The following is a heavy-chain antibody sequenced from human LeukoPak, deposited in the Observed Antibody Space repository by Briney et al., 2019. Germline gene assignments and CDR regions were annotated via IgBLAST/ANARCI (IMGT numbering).Heavy chain of an antibody. CDR2: IKQDGSDK. J-gene: IGHJ6*03. V-gene: IGHV3-7*01. CDR3: TRDGQASYNYYMDV. D-gene: IGHD3/OR15-3a*01. CDR1: GFTFSSYW. Sequence: GGSLRLSCVASGFTFSSYWMSWVRQAPGKGLEWVANIKQDGSDKYYVDSVKGRFTISRDSAKNSLFLQMSSLRAEDTAVYYCTRDGQASYNYYMDVWGKGTTVTISS.